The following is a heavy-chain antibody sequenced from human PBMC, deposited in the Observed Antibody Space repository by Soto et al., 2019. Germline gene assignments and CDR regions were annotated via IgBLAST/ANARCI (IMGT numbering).Heavy chain of an antibody. Sequence: SETLSLTCAVSGDSISSGAWWSWVRQSPGKGLQWIGEIYHSGNTRNNPSLKSRVTMSVDKSNNQFSLNLMSVTAADTATYYCARDSRTGCSSTDCYRSGGRGILVTVS. V-gene: IGHV4-4*02. D-gene: IGHD2-2*01. CDR3: ARDSRTGCSSTDCYRS. J-gene: IGHJ4*02. CDR1: GDSISSGAW. CDR2: IYHSGNT.